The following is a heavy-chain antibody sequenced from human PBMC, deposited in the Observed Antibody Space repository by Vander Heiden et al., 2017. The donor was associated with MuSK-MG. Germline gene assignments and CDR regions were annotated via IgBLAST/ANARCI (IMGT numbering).Heavy chain of an antibody. CDR2: INWNGGST. CDR1: GFTFADYG. V-gene: IGHV3-20*04. CDR3: ARGAGYYYDSRYYMDV. D-gene: IGHD3-22*01. Sequence: EVQLVESGGGVVRPGGSLNLSCAASGFTFADYGMSWVRQAPGKGLEWVSGINWNGGSTGYADSVKGRFTISRDNAKNSLYLQMNSLRAEDTALYYCARGAGYYYDSRYYMDVWGQGTTVTVSS. J-gene: IGHJ6*03.